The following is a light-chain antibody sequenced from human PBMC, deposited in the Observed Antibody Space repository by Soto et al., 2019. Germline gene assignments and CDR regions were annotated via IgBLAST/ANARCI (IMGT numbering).Light chain of an antibody. CDR1: SSNIGAGYD. CDR2: HNT. V-gene: IGLV1-40*01. Sequence: QPVLTQPPSVSGAPGQRVTISCTGNSSNIGAGYDVHWYQHLSGTAPKLLIYHNTNRPSGVPDRFSGSKSGTSASLAITGLQAEDEADYYCQSYDSGLSGLEVFGGGTKVTVL. CDR3: QSYDSGLSGLEV. J-gene: IGLJ3*02.